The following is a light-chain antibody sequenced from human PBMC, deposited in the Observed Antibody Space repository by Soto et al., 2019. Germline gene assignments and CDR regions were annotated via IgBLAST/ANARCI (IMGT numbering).Light chain of an antibody. CDR2: EVS. CDR1: SSDVGGYNY. V-gene: IGLV2-14*01. J-gene: IGLJ2*01. Sequence: QSVLTQPASVSGSPGQSITISCTGTSSDVGGYNYVSWYQQHPGKAPKLMIYEVSNRPSGVSNRFSGSKSGNTASLTISGLQAEDEADYYCSSYTSSNTLVFGVGTKVTVL. CDR3: SSYTSSNTLV.